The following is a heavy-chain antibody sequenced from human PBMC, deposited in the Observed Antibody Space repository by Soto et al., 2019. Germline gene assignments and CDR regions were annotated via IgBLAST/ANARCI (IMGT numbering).Heavy chain of an antibody. CDR1: GFTFSNAW. D-gene: IGHD3-16*02. CDR2: IKSKTDGGTT. Sequence: GGSLRLSCAASGFTFSNAWMNWVRQAPGKGLEWVGRIKSKTDGGTTDYAAPVKGRFTISRDDSKNTLYLQMNSLKTEDTAVYYCTTRSYVVPLYDYVWGSYRYTEDAFDIWGQGTMVTVSS. V-gene: IGHV3-15*07. J-gene: IGHJ3*02. CDR3: TTRSYVVPLYDYVWGSYRYTEDAFDI.